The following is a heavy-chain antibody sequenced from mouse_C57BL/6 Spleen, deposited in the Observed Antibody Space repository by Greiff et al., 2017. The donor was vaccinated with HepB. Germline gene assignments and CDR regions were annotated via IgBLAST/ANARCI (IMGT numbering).Heavy chain of an antibody. CDR1: GYTFTDYY. Sequence: QVQLQQSGPELVKPGASVKISCKASGYTFTDYYINWVKQRPGQGLEWIGWIYAGSGNTKYNEKFKGKATLTVDTSSSTAYMQLSSLTSEDSAVYFCARGVITTVVATDYWGQGTTLTVSS. J-gene: IGHJ2*01. CDR3: ARGVITTVVATDY. CDR2: IYAGSGNT. V-gene: IGHV1-84*01. D-gene: IGHD1-1*01.